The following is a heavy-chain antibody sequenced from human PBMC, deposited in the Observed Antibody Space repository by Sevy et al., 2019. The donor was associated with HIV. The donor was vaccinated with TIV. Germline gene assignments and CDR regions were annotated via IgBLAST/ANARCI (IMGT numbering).Heavy chain of an antibody. CDR2: IKGKIYDGTI. J-gene: IGHJ4*02. CDR1: GLTFSNAW. CDR3: TTASWSQEDYYNY. V-gene: IGHV3-15*01. D-gene: IGHD6-13*01. Sequence: GGSLRLSCAASGLTFSNAWMSWVHQAPGKGLEWVGRIKGKIYDGTIDYAAPVKGRFSISRDDSKNTLYLQMNSLKTEEKAVYYCTTASWSQEDYYNYWGQGTLVTVSS.